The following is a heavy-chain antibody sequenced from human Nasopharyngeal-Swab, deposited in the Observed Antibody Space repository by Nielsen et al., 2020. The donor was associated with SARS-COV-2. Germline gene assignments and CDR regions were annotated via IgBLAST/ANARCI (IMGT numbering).Heavy chain of an antibody. J-gene: IGHJ3*02. CDR3: ARDGDDYYDTYDAFDI. V-gene: IGHV3-30-3*01. CDR2: ISYDGSNK. D-gene: IGHD3-22*01. Sequence: GESLKISCAASGFTFSSYAIHWVRQAPGKGLEWVAVISYDGSNKYYADSVKGRFTISRDNSKNTLYLQMNSLRAEDTAVYYCARDGDDYYDTYDAFDIWGQGTMVTVSS. CDR1: GFTFSSYA.